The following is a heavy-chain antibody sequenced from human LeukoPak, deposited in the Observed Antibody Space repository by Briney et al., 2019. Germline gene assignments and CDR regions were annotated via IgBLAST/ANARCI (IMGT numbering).Heavy chain of an antibody. D-gene: IGHD5-18*01. Sequence: PGGSLRLSCAASGFTFSSFGMHWARQAPGKGLEWVAVISYDGSNKYYADSVKGRFTISRDNSKNTLYLQMNSQRAEDTAVYYCVEGQPGGTQLPSWAPYYFDYWGQGTLVTVSS. CDR3: VEGQPGGTQLPSWAPYYFDY. CDR1: GFTFSSFG. J-gene: IGHJ4*02. CDR2: ISYDGSNK. V-gene: IGHV3-30*18.